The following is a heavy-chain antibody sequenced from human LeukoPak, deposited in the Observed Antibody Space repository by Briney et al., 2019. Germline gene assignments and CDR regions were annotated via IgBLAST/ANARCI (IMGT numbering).Heavy chain of an antibody. D-gene: IGHD1-26*01. CDR1: GFTFSSYW. Sequence: GGSQRPSCAASGFTFSSYWMSWVRQAPGKGLEWVANIKQDGSEKYYVDSVKGRFTISRDNAKNSLYLQMNSLRAEDTAVYYCARGWEVSAGSPFDYWGQGTLVSVSS. CDR2: IKQDGSEK. CDR3: ARGWEVSAGSPFDY. V-gene: IGHV3-7*01. J-gene: IGHJ4*02.